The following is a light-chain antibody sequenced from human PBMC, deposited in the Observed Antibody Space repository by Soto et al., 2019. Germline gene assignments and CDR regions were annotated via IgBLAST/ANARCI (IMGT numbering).Light chain of an antibody. CDR2: DAS. CDR3: QQYDYLVT. CDR1: QDIRNS. V-gene: IGKV1-33*01. Sequence: DIQMTQSPSSLSASVGDIVTITCQASQDIRNSLNWYQQKPGRAPKLLIYDASNVETGVPSRFSGTGSGTHFSFSISSLQPEDFATYYCQQYDYLVTFGQGTRLEIK. J-gene: IGKJ5*01.